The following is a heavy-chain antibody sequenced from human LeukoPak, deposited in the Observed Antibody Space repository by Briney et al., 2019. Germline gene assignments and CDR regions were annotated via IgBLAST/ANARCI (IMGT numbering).Heavy chain of an antibody. CDR2: ISSSSSYI. Sequence: GGSLRLSCAASGFTFSSYSMNWVRQAPGEGLEWVSSISSSSSYIYYADSVKGRFTISRDNAKNSLYLQMNSLRAEDTAVYYCASQRGDGYNCRACEFDYWGQGTLVTVSS. CDR1: GFTFSSYS. D-gene: IGHD5-24*01. J-gene: IGHJ4*02. V-gene: IGHV3-21*01. CDR3: ASQRGDGYNCRACEFDY.